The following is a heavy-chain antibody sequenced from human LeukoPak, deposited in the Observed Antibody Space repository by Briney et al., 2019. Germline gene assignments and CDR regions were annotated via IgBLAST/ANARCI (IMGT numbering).Heavy chain of an antibody. J-gene: IGHJ4*02. V-gene: IGHV1-69*13. CDR2: IIPIFGTT. Sequence: ASVKVSCKASGGTFSSYAISWVQQAPGQGLVWMGGIIPIFGTTNYAQKLQGRVTITADESTSTAYMELSSLRSEDTAVYYCASRTYTYDSSGYYRRNYYFDYWGQGTLVTVSS. CDR3: ASRTYTYDSSGYYRRNYYFDY. CDR1: GGTFSSYA. D-gene: IGHD3-22*01.